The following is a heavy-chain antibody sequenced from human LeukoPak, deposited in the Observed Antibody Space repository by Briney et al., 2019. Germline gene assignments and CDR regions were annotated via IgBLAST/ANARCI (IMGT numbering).Heavy chain of an antibody. Sequence: ASVKVSCKVSGYTLTELSMHWVRQAPGKGLGWMGGFDPEDGETIYAQKFQGRVTMTEDTSTDTAYMELSSLRSEDTAVYYCAKSGQSYFDPTPYYYYGMDVWGQGTAVTVSS. CDR3: AKSGQSYFDPTPYYYYGMDV. J-gene: IGHJ6*02. CDR2: FDPEDGET. CDR1: GYTLTELS. V-gene: IGHV1-24*01. D-gene: IGHD3-9*01.